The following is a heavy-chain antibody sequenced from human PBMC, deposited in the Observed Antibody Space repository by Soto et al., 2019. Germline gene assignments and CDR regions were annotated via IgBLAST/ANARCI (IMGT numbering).Heavy chain of an antibody. CDR1: GFTFTDYV. J-gene: IGHJ6*02. CDR2: ISDGGERT. Sequence: EVLLLESGGDLVQPGGSLRLSCVASGFTFTDYVMSWVRQVPGKGLEWVSSISDGGERTDYRDSVRGRFTISRDNARFTLHLQMNSLRVDDTATYFCARDRSTDFGLDVWGQETTVTVSS. D-gene: IGHD3-3*01. CDR3: ARDRSTDFGLDV. V-gene: IGHV3-23*01.